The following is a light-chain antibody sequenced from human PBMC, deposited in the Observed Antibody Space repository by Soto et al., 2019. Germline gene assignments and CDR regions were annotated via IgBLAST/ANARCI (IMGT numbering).Light chain of an antibody. CDR3: SSYTSSSFLYV. V-gene: IGLV2-14*01. CDR1: SSDVGGYNY. CDR2: EVS. Sequence: QSALTQPASVSGSPGQSITISCTGTSSDVGGYNYVSWYQQHPGKAPKLMIYEVSNRPSGVSNRFSGSKSGNTASLTISGLQAEDEADYYCSSYTSSSFLYVFGTGIKVTVL. J-gene: IGLJ1*01.